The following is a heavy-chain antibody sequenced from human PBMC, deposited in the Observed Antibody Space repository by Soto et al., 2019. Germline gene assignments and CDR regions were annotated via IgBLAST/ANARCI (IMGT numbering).Heavy chain of an antibody. V-gene: IGHV1-18*01. CDR3: ARDVPDTSLFFYYYGMDV. CDR1: GYSFTSYG. D-gene: IGHD2-21*01. CDR2: ISTDNGNT. J-gene: IGHJ6*02. Sequence: QVHLVQSGAEVRKPGAAVTVSCKASGYSFTSYGISWVRQAPGQGLEWMGWISTDNGNTNYAHNLQGRVSMTIDPSTSTAYMELWSLGSDDTAVYYCARDVPDTSLFFYYYGMDVWGQGTTVTVSS.